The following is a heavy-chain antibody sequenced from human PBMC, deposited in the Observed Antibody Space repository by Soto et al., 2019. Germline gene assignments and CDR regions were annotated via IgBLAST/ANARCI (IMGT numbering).Heavy chain of an antibody. V-gene: IGHV1-18*01. J-gene: IGHJ4*02. CDR1: GYTFTSYG. CDR2: ISAYNGNT. Sequence: ASVKVSCKASGYTFTSYGISWVRQAPGQGLEWMGWISAYNGNTNYAQKLQGRVTMTTDTSTSTAYMELRSLRSDDTAVYYCARDLLPLVVVAATEFHYCGQGTLVTVSS. D-gene: IGHD2-15*01. CDR3: ARDLLPLVVVAATEFHY.